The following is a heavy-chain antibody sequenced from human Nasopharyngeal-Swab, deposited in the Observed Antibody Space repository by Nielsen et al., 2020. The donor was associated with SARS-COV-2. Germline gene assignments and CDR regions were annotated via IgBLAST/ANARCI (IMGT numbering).Heavy chain of an antibody. CDR1: GGSISSYY. CDR3: AREPHYDFWSGHGYGMDV. CDR2: IYTSGST. J-gene: IGHJ6*02. Sequence: SETLSLTCTVSGGSISSYYWSWIRQPAGKGLEWIGRIYTSGSTNYNHSLKSRVTMSLDTSKNQFSLKLSSVTAADTAVYYCAREPHYDFWSGHGYGMDVWGQGTTVTVSS. D-gene: IGHD3-3*01. V-gene: IGHV4-4*07.